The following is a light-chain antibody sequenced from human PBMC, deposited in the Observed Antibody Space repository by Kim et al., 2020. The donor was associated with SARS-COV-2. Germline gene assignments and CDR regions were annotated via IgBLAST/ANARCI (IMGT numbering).Light chain of an antibody. CDR2: NTN. CDR1: SGSVSTSYY. Sequence: GGTVTLTCGLCSGSVSTSYYPYWFQQTPGQAPRTLIYNTNTRSSGVPDRFSGSILGKKAALSITGAQADDESDYYCVLYVGSGIWVFGGGTKLTVL. J-gene: IGLJ3*02. V-gene: IGLV8-61*01. CDR3: VLYVGSGIWV.